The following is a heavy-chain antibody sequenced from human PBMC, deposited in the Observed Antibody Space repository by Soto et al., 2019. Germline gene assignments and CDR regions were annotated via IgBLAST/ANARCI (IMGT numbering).Heavy chain of an antibody. CDR1: GFTFSSYA. J-gene: IGHJ3*02. V-gene: IGHV3-23*01. Sequence: PGGSLRLSCAASGFTFSSYAMSWVRQAPGKGLEWVSAISGSGGSTYYADSVKGRFTISRDNSKNTLYLQMNSLRAEDTAVYYCAKAAADSSGWLYAFDIWGQGTMVTVSS. CDR2: ISGSGGST. CDR3: AKAAADSSGWLYAFDI. D-gene: IGHD6-19*01.